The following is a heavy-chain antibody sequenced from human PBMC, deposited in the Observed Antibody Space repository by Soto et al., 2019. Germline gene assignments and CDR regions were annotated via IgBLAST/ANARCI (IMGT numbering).Heavy chain of an antibody. CDR1: GYTFTSYA. D-gene: IGHD3-10*01. CDR3: ARDPSDMFTMVTMPYYYMHV. CDR2: INAGNGNT. J-gene: IGHJ6*03. Sequence: ASVKVSCKASGYTFTSYAMHWVRQAPGQRLEWMGWINAGNGNTKYSQKFQGRVTITRDTSTSTAYMELSSLRSDDTAVYYCARDPSDMFTMVTMPYYYMHVWGKGTTVTVSS. V-gene: IGHV1-3*01.